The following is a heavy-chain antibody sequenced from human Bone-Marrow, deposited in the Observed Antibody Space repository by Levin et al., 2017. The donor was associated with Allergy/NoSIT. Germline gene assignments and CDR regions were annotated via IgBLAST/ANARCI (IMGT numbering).Heavy chain of an antibody. J-gene: IGHJ3*02. CDR2: MYYSGDA. CDR1: GGSNSSSYYY. Sequence: SETLSLTCTAAGGSNSSSYYYWGWIRQSPGRGLEWIGSMYYSGDAFYNPSLRSRVTISLDTSKNRLSLKVSFVTAADTAVYYCARDIRLDFWSGYSAQNAFEIWGQGTTVTVSS. V-gene: IGHV4-39*07. D-gene: IGHD3-3*01. CDR3: ARDIRLDFWSGYSAQNAFEI.